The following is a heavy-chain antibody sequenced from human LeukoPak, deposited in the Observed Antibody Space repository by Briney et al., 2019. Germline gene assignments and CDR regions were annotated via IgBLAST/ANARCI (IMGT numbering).Heavy chain of an antibody. V-gene: IGHV4-30-4*07. J-gene: IGHJ6*03. CDR2: IYYSGST. CDR1: GGSISSGGYS. CDR3: ARAYCGGDCYNYYYYYYMDV. Sequence: SETLSLTCTVSGGSISSGGYSWSWIRQPPGKGLEWIGYIYYSGSTYYNPSLKSRVTISVDTSKNQFSLKLSSVTAADTAVYYCARAYCGGDCYNYYYYYYMDVWGKGTTVTVSS. D-gene: IGHD2-21*02.